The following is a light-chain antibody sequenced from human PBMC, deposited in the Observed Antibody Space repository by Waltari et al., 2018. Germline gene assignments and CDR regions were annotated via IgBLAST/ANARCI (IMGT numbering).Light chain of an antibody. CDR3: SSYTSSSTLV. J-gene: IGLJ3*02. V-gene: IGLV2-14*01. CDR2: DVS. CDR1: NSDVGTYNY. Sequence: QSALTQPASVSGSPGHWITISCTGSNSDVGTYNYVSWYQQHPGKAPKLMIYDVSKRPSGVSDRFAGSKSGNTASLTISGLQAEDEADYYCSSYTSSSTLVFGGGTKVTVL.